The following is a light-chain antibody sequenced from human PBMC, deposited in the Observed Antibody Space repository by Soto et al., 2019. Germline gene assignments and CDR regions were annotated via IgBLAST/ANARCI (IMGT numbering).Light chain of an antibody. Sequence: QSVLTQPPSASGTPGQRVTISCSGSRSNIGSNAVSWYQQLPGTARKLLIYNDNQRPSGVPDRFSASKSGTSASLAISGLQSEDEADYYCAAWDDSLNAWGVFGGGTKLTVL. CDR1: RSNIGSNA. J-gene: IGLJ3*02. CDR2: NDN. CDR3: AAWDDSLNAWGV. V-gene: IGLV1-44*01.